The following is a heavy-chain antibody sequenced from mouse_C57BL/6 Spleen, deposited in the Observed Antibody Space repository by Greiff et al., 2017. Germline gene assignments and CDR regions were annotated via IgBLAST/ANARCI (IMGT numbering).Heavy chain of an antibody. J-gene: IGHJ1*03. CDR3: TRRRGNYGYFDV. D-gene: IGHD2-1*01. CDR2: LDPETGGT. V-gene: IGHV1-15*01. Sequence: VQLKESGAELVRPGASVTLSCKASGYTFTDYEMHWVKQTPVHGLEWIGALDPETGGTAYNPKFKGKAILTADKSSSTAYLELRSLTSEDSAVYYCTRRRGNYGYFDVWGTGTTVTVAS. CDR1: GYTFTDYE.